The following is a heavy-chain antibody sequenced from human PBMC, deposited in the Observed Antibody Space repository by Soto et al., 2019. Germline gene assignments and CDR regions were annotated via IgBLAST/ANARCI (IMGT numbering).Heavy chain of an antibody. J-gene: IGHJ4*02. CDR3: ARENGVAVATILYYFDY. CDR1: GGTFKNNG. D-gene: IGHD5-12*01. V-gene: IGHV1-69*01. CDR2: IIPVFGTT. Sequence: QVHLVQSGAEVKKAGSSVKVSCKAPGGTFKNNGISWVRQAPGQGLEWMGGIIPVFGTTNYAQKFQGRLTITADDFTSTVYMELSRLRYEDTALYYCARENGVAVATILYYFDYWGPGTLVTVSS.